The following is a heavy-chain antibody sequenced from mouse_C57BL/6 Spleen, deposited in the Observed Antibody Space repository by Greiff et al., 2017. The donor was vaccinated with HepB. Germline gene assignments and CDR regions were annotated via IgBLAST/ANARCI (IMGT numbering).Heavy chain of an antibody. CDR3: ARLRGDYYAMDY. Sequence: QVQLKQSGPELVKPGASVKISCKASGYAFSSSWMNWVKQRPGKGLEWIGRIYPGDGDTNYNGKFKGKATLTADKSSSTAYIQLSRLTSEDSAVYFCARLRGDYYAMDYWGQGTSVTVSS. CDR2: IYPGDGDT. J-gene: IGHJ4*01. V-gene: IGHV1-82*01. CDR1: GYAFSSSW.